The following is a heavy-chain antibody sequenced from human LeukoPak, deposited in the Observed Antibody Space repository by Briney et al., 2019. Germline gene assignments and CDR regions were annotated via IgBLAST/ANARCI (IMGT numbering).Heavy chain of an antibody. CDR3: AKDSGRLSSSSGDFDY. J-gene: IGHJ4*02. D-gene: IGHD6-6*01. Sequence: GGSLRLSCAASGFTFSSYAMSWVRQAPGKGLEWVSAISGSGGSTYYADSVKGRFTISRDNSKNSLYLQMNSLSPEDTAVYYCAKDSGRLSSSSGDFDYWGQGTLVTVSS. V-gene: IGHV3-23*01. CDR1: GFTFSSYA. CDR2: ISGSGGST.